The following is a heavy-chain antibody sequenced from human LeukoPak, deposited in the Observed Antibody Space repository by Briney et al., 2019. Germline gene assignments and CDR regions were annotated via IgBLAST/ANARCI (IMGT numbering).Heavy chain of an antibody. CDR3: ARKWIVGATFGFDP. D-gene: IGHD1-26*01. V-gene: IGHV1-18*01. Sequence: GASVKVSCKASGYTFTSYGISWVRQAPGQGFEWMGWISAYNGNTNYAQKLQGRVTMTTDTSTSTAYMELRSLRSDDTAVYYCARKWIVGATFGFDPWGQGTLVTVSS. CDR2: ISAYNGNT. CDR1: GYTFTSYG. J-gene: IGHJ5*02.